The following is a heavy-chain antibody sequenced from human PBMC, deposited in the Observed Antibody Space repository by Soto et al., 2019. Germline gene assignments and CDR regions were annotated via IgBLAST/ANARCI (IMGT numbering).Heavy chain of an antibody. CDR3: ATGHEFWSGYCQSYYMDV. J-gene: IGHJ6*03. V-gene: IGHV4-59*01. Sequence: PSETLSLTCTVSGGSISSSYWSWIRQPPGKGLEWIGYISYIGSTYYNPSLESRLTISVDRTKNQFSLNLSSVTAADTAVYYCATGHEFWSGYCQSYYMDVWGKGTTATVSS. CDR1: GGSISSSY. D-gene: IGHD3-3*01. CDR2: ISYIGST.